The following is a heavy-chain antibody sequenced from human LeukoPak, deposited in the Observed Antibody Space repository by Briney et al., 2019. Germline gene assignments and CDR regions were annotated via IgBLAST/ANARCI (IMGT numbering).Heavy chain of an antibody. V-gene: IGHV4-4*07. J-gene: IGHJ4*02. CDR2: IYTSGST. CDR3: ARDRRGYSSSSRSDY. D-gene: IGHD6-6*01. CDR1: GGSISSYY. Sequence: SETLSLTCTVSGGSISSYYWSWIRQPAGKGLEWIGRIYTSGSTNYNPSLKSRVTMSVDTSKNQFSLKLSSVTAADTAVYYCARDRRGYSSSSRSDYWGQGTLVTVSS.